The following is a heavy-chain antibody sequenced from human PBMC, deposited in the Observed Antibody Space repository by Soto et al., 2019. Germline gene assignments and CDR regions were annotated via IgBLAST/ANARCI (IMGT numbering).Heavy chain of an antibody. CDR3: ARGSTARSARRYFDY. CDR1: GGSFSGYY. Sequence: SETLSLTCAVYGGSFSGYYWSWIRQPPGKGLEWIGEINHSGSTNYNPSLKSRVTISVDTSKNQFSLKLSSVTAADTAVYYCARGSTARSARRYFDYWGQGTLVTVSS. V-gene: IGHV4-34*01. CDR2: INHSGST. J-gene: IGHJ4*02. D-gene: IGHD3-3*01.